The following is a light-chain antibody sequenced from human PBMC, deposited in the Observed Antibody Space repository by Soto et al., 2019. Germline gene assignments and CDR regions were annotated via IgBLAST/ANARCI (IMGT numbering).Light chain of an antibody. CDR3: QQYYSFPWT. CDR1: QGIRSY. Sequence: VIWMTQSPSLLSASTGDRVTISCRISQGIRSYLDWYQQKPGKAPKLLIYPASTLQSGVPSRFRGSGSGTDFTLTISCLQSEDFETYYCQQYYSFPWTFGQGTKVDIK. V-gene: IGKV1D-8*01. J-gene: IGKJ1*01. CDR2: PAS.